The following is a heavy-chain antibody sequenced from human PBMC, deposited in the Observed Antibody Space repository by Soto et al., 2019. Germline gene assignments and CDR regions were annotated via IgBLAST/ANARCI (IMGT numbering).Heavy chain of an antibody. Sequence: WGSLRLSCAASGFTFSSYAMHWVRQAPGKGLEWVAVISYDGSNKYYADSVKGRFTISRDNSKNTLYLQMNSLRAEDTAVYYCARVYVVARPFDYWGQGTLVTVSS. D-gene: IGHD3-10*02. CDR2: ISYDGSNK. CDR1: GFTFSSYA. V-gene: IGHV3-30-3*01. CDR3: ARVYVVARPFDY. J-gene: IGHJ4*02.